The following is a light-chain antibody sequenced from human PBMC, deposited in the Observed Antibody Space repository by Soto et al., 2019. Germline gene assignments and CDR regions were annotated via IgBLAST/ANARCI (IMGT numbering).Light chain of an antibody. J-gene: IGLJ1*01. CDR1: SGDIGGYNY. CDR3: SSFTGSFTHV. Sequence: QSALAQPASVSGSPGQSITISCAGTSGDIGGYNYVSWYQQHPGKAPKLIIFDVADRPSGVSDRFSGSKSGNTASLTISGLRPGDEADYYCSSFTGSFTHVFGTGTKVTVL. V-gene: IGLV2-14*03. CDR2: DVA.